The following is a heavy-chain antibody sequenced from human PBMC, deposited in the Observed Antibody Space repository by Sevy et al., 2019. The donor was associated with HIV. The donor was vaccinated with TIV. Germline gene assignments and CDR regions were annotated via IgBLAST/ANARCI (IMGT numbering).Heavy chain of an antibody. J-gene: IGHJ4*02. Sequence: GGSLRLSCAGSGFTFGTYAMHWVRQTPGRGLEWVSTISYAGFNKYYRDSVKGRFAISRGNSKNTQYLQMNSLRVEDTAVYYCVIPFSGGGAGYWGQGTLVTVSS. D-gene: IGHD2-21*01. CDR2: ISYAGFNK. CDR1: GFTFGTYA. V-gene: IGHV3-30*09. CDR3: VIPFSGGGAGY.